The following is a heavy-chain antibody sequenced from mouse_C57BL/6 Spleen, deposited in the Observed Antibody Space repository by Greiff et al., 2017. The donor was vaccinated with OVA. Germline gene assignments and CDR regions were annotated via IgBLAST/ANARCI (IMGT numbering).Heavy chain of an antibody. CDR3: ARIYYGSSYYFDY. V-gene: IGHV2-9-1*01. J-gene: IGHJ2*01. Sequence: VQRVESGPGLVAPSQSLSITCTVSGFSLTSYAISWVRQPPGKGLEWLGVIWTGGGTNYNSALKSRLSISKDNSKSQVFLKMNSLQTDDTARYYCARIYYGSSYYFDYWGQGTTLTVSS. D-gene: IGHD1-1*01. CDR1: GFSLTSYA. CDR2: IWTGGGT.